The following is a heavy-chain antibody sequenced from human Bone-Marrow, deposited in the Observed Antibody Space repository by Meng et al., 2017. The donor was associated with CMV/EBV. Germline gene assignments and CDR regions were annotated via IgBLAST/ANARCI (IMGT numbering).Heavy chain of an antibody. Sequence: ASVKVSCKASGYTFTSYDINWVRQATGQGLEWMGWMNPNSGNTGYAQKFQGRVTITRNTSISTAYMELSSLRSEDTAVYYCARGDPGWVSSSWFYYYYGMDVWGQGTTVTVSS. D-gene: IGHD6-13*01. CDR1: GYTFTSYD. V-gene: IGHV1-8*01. CDR3: ARGDPGWVSSSWFYYYYGMDV. CDR2: MNPNSGNT. J-gene: IGHJ6*02.